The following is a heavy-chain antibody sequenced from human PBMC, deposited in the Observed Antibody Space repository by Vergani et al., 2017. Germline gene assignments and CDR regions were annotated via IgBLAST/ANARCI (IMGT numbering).Heavy chain of an antibody. CDR1: GFTFSSYA. CDR3: VKSSSDSSGYYPYYGMDV. V-gene: IGHV3-64D*06. J-gene: IGHJ6*02. D-gene: IGHD3-22*01. Sequence: EVQLVESGGGLVQPGGSLRLSCSASGFTFSSYAMHWVRQAPGKGLEYVSAISSNGGSTYYADSVKGRFTISRDNSKNTLYLQMSSLRAEDTAVYYCVKSSSDSSGYYPYYGMDVCGQGTTVTVSS. CDR2: ISSNGGST.